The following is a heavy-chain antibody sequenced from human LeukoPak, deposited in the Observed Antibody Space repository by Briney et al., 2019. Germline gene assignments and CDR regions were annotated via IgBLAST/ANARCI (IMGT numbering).Heavy chain of an antibody. V-gene: IGHV3-30-3*01. CDR3: ARDYGDYDRGYYYYGMDV. CDR1: GFTFSSYA. J-gene: IGHJ6*01. Sequence: AGTSLRLSCAVSGFTFSSYAKHWVRQAPGKGLEWVADISYDGSNKYYADSVKGRFTISRDNSKNTLYLQMNSLRAEDTAVYYCARDYGDYDRGYYYYGMDVWGQGTTVTVSS. CDR2: ISYDGSNK. D-gene: IGHD4-17*01.